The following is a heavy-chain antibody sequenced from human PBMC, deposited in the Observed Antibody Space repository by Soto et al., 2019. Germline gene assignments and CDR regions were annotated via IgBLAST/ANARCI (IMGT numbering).Heavy chain of an antibody. J-gene: IGHJ6*02. V-gene: IGHV3-74*01. CDR1: GFTFSSYW. CDR2: INSDGSST. CDR3: ARAPGYYYYGMDV. Sequence: GGSLRLSCAASGFTFSSYWMHWVRQAPGKGLVWVSRINSDGSSTSYAYSVKGRFTISRDNAKNTLYLQMNSLRAEDTAVYYCARAPGYYYYGMDVWGQGTTVTVSS.